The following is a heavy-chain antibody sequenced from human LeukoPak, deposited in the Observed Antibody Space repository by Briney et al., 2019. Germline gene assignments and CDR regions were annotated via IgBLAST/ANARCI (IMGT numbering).Heavy chain of an antibody. CDR3: ARYYYDSSGNYRLAHDAFDI. CDR2: MNPNSGNT. CDR1: GYTFTSYD. Sequence: SVKVSCKASGYTFTSYDINWVRQATGQGLEWMGWMNPNSGNTGYARKFQGRVTMTRNTSISTAYMELSSLRSEDTAVYYCARYYYDSSGNYRLAHDAFDIWGQGTMVTVSS. V-gene: IGHV1-8*01. D-gene: IGHD3-22*01. J-gene: IGHJ3*02.